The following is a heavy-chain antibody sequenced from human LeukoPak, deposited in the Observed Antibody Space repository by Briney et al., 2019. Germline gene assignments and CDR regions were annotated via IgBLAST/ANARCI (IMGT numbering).Heavy chain of an antibody. Sequence: GGSLRLSCAASGFTFSSYSMNWVRQAPGKGLEWVSAISGSGGSTYYADSVKGRFTISRDNSKNTLYLQMNSLRAEDTAVYYCAKDPRPIAAAGFDYWGQGTLVTVSS. CDR2: ISGSGGST. CDR3: AKDPRPIAAAGFDY. V-gene: IGHV3-23*01. J-gene: IGHJ4*02. D-gene: IGHD6-13*01. CDR1: GFTFSSYS.